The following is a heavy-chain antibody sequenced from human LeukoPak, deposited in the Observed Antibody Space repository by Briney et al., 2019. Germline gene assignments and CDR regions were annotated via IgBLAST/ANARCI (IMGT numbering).Heavy chain of an antibody. Sequence: PSETLSLTCAVSGGSISSYYWSWIRQPPGKGLEWIGYIYYSGSTNYNPSLKSRVTISVDTSKNQFSLKLSSVTAADTAVYYCARVTAMVPYNWFDPWGQGTLVTVSS. D-gene: IGHD2-2*01. CDR1: GGSISSYY. CDR3: ARVTAMVPYNWFDP. V-gene: IGHV4-59*01. CDR2: IYYSGST. J-gene: IGHJ5*02.